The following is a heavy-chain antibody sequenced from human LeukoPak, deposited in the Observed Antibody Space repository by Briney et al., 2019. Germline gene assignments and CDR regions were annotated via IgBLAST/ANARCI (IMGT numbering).Heavy chain of an antibody. CDR3: ARRAPSHDFDY. V-gene: IGHV3-74*01. J-gene: IGHJ4*02. Sequence: GGPLRLSCVASGFTFSRNWMHWVRQVPGKGLVWVSRIDYADSVKGRFTISRDNAKNTLYLQMNSLRAEDTAVYYCARRAPSHDFDYWGQGTLVTVSS. CDR2: ID. CDR1: GFTFSRNW.